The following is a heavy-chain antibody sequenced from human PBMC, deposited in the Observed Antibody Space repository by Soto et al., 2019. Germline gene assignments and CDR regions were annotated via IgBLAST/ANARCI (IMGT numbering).Heavy chain of an antibody. D-gene: IGHD6-6*01. Sequence: ASVKVSCKASGFSFTGYYIHWLRQAPGQGLEWMGWINAHSGGTEYAQKFQGRVTLTRDTSIATAYLTLTSLTSDDTALYYCAKDLTRQLAYWLDPWGQGTQVTAPQ. CDR2: INAHSGGT. J-gene: IGHJ5*02. CDR1: GFSFTGYY. V-gene: IGHV1-2*02. CDR3: AKDLTRQLAYWLDP.